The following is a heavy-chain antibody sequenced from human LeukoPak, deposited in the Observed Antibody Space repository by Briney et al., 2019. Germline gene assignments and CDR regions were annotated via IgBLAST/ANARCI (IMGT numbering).Heavy chain of an antibody. J-gene: IGHJ4*02. V-gene: IGHV3-66*01. CDR2: IYSGGNT. Sequence: PGGSLRLSCAASGFTFTSYSMSWVRQAPGKGLEWVSVIYSGGNTYYADSVKGRFTISRDNAKNTLYLQMNSLRAEDTAVYYCAFGRGYYFYWGQGTLVTVSS. CDR1: GFTFTSYS. D-gene: IGHD3-22*01. CDR3: AFGRGYYFY.